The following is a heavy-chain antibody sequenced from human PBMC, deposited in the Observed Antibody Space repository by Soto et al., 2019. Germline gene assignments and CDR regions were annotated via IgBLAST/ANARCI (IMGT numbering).Heavy chain of an antibody. CDR3: ARWVGYDYIWGSYHDY. CDR2: IKQDGSEK. D-gene: IGHD3-16*02. J-gene: IGHJ4*02. V-gene: IGHV3-7*01. CDR1: GFIFSSYW. Sequence: VQLVESGGGLVQPGGSLRLSCAASGFIFSSYWMNWVRQAPGKGLEWVANIKQDGSEKYYVDSVKGRFTISRDNANNSLYVQMNSLRAEDTAVYYCARWVGYDYIWGSYHDYWGQGILVSVSS.